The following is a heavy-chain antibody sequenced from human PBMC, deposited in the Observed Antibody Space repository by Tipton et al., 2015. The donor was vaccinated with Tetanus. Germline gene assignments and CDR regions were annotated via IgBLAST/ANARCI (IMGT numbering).Heavy chain of an antibody. CDR1: GGSISSGGYS. CDR2: MYYSGTT. Sequence: LRLSCAVSGGSISSGGYSWTWIRQPPGRGLQWIGYMYYSGTTHYNPSLKSRVTISIDRSKNQLSLKLTSVTAADTAVYYCARDRRHCTDGVCYSFVLSWGQGTLVTV. D-gene: IGHD2-8*01. J-gene: IGHJ5*02. CDR3: ARDRRHCTDGVCYSFVLS. V-gene: IGHV4-30-2*01.